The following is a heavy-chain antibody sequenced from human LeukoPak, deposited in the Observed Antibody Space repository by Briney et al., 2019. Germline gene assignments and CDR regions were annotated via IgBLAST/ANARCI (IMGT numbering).Heavy chain of an antibody. CDR2: INPNSGGT. Sequence: ASVKVSCKASGGTFSSYAISWVRQAPGQGLEWMGWINPNSGGTNYAQKFQGRVTMTRDTSISTAYMELSRLRSDDTAVYYCARDREMAYNWFDPWGQGTLVTVSS. J-gene: IGHJ5*02. D-gene: IGHD5-24*01. CDR3: ARDREMAYNWFDP. V-gene: IGHV1-2*02. CDR1: GGTFSSYA.